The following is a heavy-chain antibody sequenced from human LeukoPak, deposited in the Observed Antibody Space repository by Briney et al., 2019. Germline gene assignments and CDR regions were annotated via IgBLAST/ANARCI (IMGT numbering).Heavy chain of an antibody. J-gene: IGHJ6*02. D-gene: IGHD3-3*01. CDR3: AKDITIFGVVIIPGTSYGMDV. V-gene: IGHV3-9*01. CDR1: GFTFDDYA. Sequence: SGGSLRLSCAASGFTFDDYAMHWVRQAPGKGLEWVSGISWNSGSIGYADSVKGRFTIPRDNAKNSLYLQMNSLRAEDTALYYCAKDITIFGVVIIPGTSYGMDVWGQGTTVTVSS. CDR2: ISWNSGSI.